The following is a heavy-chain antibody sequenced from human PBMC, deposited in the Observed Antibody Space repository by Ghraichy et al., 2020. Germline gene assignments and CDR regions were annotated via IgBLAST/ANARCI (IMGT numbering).Heavy chain of an antibody. CDR3: ARAPSSSWYRAYYYMDV. Sequence: SETLSLTCTVSGGSISSYYWSWIRQPPGKGLEWIGYIYYSGSTNYNPSLKSRVTISVDTSKNQFSLKLSSVTAADTAVYYCARAPSSSWYRAYYYMDVWGKGTTVTVSS. CDR1: GGSISSYY. D-gene: IGHD6-13*01. CDR2: IYYSGST. V-gene: IGHV4-59*01. J-gene: IGHJ6*03.